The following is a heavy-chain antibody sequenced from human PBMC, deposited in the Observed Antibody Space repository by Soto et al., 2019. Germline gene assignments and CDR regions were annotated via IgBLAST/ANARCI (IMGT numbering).Heavy chain of an antibody. CDR2: IYYSGST. CDR1: GGSISSGDYY. D-gene: IGHD2-2*01. J-gene: IGHJ5*02. Sequence: QVQLQESGPGLVKPSQTLSLTCTVSGGSISSGDYYWSWIRQHPGKGLEWIGYIYYSGSTYYNPSLQSPVTKSVGYYNSRLAQKLISVTAAVWAVYDCGRGVVYGRFDPLGQGTLVTVSS. CDR3: GRGVVYGRFDP. V-gene: IGHV4-30-4*01.